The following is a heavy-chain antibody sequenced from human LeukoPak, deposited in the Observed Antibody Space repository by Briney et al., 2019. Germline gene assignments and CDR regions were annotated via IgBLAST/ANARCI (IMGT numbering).Heavy chain of an antibody. Sequence: PGGSLRLSCEASGFTFSSYGMHWVRQAPGKGLEWVAVISYDGSDKFYADSVKGRFTISRDNSKNTLYLQMNSLKAEDTAVYYCAKDIGDYFDYWGQGTLVTVSS. D-gene: IGHD3-3*01. CDR2: ISYDGSDK. CDR3: AKDIGDYFDY. V-gene: IGHV3-30*18. J-gene: IGHJ4*02. CDR1: GFTFSSYG.